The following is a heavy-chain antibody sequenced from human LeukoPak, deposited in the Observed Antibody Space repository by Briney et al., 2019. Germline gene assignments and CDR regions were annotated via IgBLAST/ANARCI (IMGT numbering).Heavy chain of an antibody. CDR3: AIVTYHYDSSGYLDY. J-gene: IGHJ4*02. Sequence: SVKVSCKASGGTFSSYAISWVRQAPGQGLEWMGRIIPIFGTANYAQKFQGRVTITTDESTSTAYMELSSLRSDDTAVYYCAIVTYHYDSSGYLDYWGQGTLVTVSS. CDR2: IIPIFGTA. D-gene: IGHD3-22*01. CDR1: GGTFSSYA. V-gene: IGHV1-69*05.